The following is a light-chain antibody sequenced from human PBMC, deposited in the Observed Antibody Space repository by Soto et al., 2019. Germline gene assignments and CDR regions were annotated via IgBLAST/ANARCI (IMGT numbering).Light chain of an antibody. J-gene: IGKJ1*01. CDR1: QGMSSW. CDR3: QQYNSDKWT. Sequence: DIQMTQSPSTLSAPVGDRVTITCRASQGMSSWLAWYQQKPGKAPKLLIYKASSLQSGVPSRFSGSGSGTEFTLTISSLQPDDFATYYCQQYNSDKWTFGQGTKVEIK. CDR2: KAS. V-gene: IGKV1-5*03.